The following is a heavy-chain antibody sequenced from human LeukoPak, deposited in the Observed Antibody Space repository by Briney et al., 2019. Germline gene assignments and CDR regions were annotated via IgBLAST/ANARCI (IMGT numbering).Heavy chain of an antibody. CDR3: AREVGSSSLTFDY. Sequence: GESLKISCQGSGYTFTNYWIAWVRQVPGKGLEWMGVIWPSYSETRYSPSFEGQVIISADKSITTAYLQWSSLKTSDTAMYYCAREVGSSSLTFDYWGQGTLVTVPS. CDR2: IWPSYSET. D-gene: IGHD2-2*01. J-gene: IGHJ4*02. V-gene: IGHV5-51*01. CDR1: GYTFTNYW.